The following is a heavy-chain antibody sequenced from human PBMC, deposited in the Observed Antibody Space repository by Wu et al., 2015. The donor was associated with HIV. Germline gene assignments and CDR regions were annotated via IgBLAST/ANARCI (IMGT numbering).Heavy chain of an antibody. V-gene: IGHV1-69*01. CDR2: IIPILGAA. D-gene: IGHD4-17*01. J-gene: IGHJ4*02. CDR3: AREVTAGLDGDLRDH. CDR1: GGTFSSYA. Sequence: QIQLVQSGAEVKKPGSSVKVSCKASGGTFSSYAISWVRQAPGQGLEWMGGIIPILGAANYAQKFQGRVTVTADESTSTVFMEVSRLRPDDTALYYCAREVTAGLDGDLRDHWGQGTLVTVSS.